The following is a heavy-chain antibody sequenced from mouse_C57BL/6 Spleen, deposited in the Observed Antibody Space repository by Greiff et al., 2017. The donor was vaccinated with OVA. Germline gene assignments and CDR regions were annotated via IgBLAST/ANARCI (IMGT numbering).Heavy chain of an antibody. CDR2: INPYNGGT. J-gene: IGHJ4*01. CDR3: ARGNDYDIYAMDY. V-gene: IGHV1-19*01. Sequence: EVKLQESGPVLVKPGASVKMSCKASGYTFTDYYMNWVKQSHGKSLEWIGVINPYNGGTSYNQKFKGKATLTVDKSSSTAYMELNSLTSEDSAVYYCARGNDYDIYAMDYWGQGTSVTVSS. D-gene: IGHD2-4*01. CDR1: GYTFTDYY.